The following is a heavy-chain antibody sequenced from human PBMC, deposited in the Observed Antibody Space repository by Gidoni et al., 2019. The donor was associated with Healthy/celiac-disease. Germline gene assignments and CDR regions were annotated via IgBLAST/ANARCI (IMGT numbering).Heavy chain of an antibody. CDR3: ARLGDSDFWSGYELLSAFDY. J-gene: IGHJ4*02. D-gene: IGHD3-3*01. Sequence: EVQLVQSGAEVKTPGESLKISCKGSGYSFPSYWIGGVRQMRGKGLEWMGIIYPGDSDTRYSPSFQGQVTISADKSISTAYLQWSSLKASDTAMYYCARLGDSDFWSGYELLSAFDYWGQGTLVTVSS. V-gene: IGHV5-51*01. CDR1: GYSFPSYW. CDR2: IYPGDSDT.